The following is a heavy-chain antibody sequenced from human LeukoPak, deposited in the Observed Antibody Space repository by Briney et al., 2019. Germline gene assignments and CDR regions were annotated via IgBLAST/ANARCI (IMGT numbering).Heavy chain of an antibody. CDR3: AKDSPSGFGY. CDR1: GFIFSHYG. D-gene: IGHD3-10*01. V-gene: IGHV3-30*18. CDR2: ISNDGSYK. Sequence: PGRSLRLSCAASGFIFSHYGMHWVRQAPGKGLEWVAVISNDGSYKDYVNSVKGRFTISRDNSKNTLYLQMNSLTIEDTAVYYCAKDSPSGFGYWGQGILVTVSS. J-gene: IGHJ4*02.